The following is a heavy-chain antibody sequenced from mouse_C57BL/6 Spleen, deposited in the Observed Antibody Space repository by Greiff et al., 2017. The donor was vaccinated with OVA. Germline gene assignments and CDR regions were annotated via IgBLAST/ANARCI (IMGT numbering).Heavy chain of an antibody. D-gene: IGHD3-2*02. Sequence: QVQLQQSGAELVRPGASVKLSCKASGYTFTDYYINWVKQRPGQGLEWIARIYPGSGNTYYNEKFKGKATLTAEKSSSTAYMQLSSLTSEDSAVYFCARSDSSGYVGAMDDWGQGTSVTVSS. CDR2: IYPGSGNT. J-gene: IGHJ4*01. V-gene: IGHV1-76*01. CDR3: ARSDSSGYVGAMDD. CDR1: GYTFTDYY.